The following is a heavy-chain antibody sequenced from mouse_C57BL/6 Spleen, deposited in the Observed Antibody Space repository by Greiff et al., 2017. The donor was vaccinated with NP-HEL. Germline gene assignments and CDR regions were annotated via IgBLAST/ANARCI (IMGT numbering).Heavy chain of an antibody. V-gene: IGHV1-85*01. CDR2: IYPRDGSP. J-gene: IGHJ3*01. Sequence: QVTLEVSGPELVKPGASVKLSCKASGYTFTSYDINWVKQRPGQGLEWIGWIYPRDGSPQYNEKFKGNATLTVDPSSSTAYMELHSLTSEDSAVYFCARFYDGPSWFAYWGKGTLVTVSA. CDR3: ARFYDGPSWFAY. D-gene: IGHD2-3*01. CDR1: GYTFTSYD.